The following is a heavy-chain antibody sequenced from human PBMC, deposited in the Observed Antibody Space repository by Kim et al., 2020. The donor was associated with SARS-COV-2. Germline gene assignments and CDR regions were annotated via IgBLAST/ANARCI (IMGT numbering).Heavy chain of an antibody. J-gene: IGHJ4*02. V-gene: IGHV4-39*07. Sequence: PSLESRGTISVDTSKHHFSLKLTSVTAADTAVYYCARSVDIGVGPVSYFDYWGQGTLVTVSS. CDR3: ARSVDIGVGPVSYFDY. D-gene: IGHD5-12*01.